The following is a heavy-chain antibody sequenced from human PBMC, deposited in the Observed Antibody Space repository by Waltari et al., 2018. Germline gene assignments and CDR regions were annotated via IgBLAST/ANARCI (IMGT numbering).Heavy chain of an antibody. CDR1: RGSIRSHY. Sequence: QVQLQESGPGQVKPSETLSLTCDVSRGSIRSHYWSWIRRPPGKGLEWICYIYYNGATNYNPSLMSRVTISVDTAKNQFSLKLTSVTAADTAVYYCARDRVVPADEPDYYGLDVWGQGTTVTVSS. V-gene: IGHV4-59*11. D-gene: IGHD2-2*01. CDR3: ARDRVVPADEPDYYGLDV. J-gene: IGHJ6*02. CDR2: IYYNGAT.